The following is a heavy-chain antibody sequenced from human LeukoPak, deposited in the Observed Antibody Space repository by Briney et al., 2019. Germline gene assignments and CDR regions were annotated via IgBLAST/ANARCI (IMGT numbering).Heavy chain of an antibody. J-gene: IGHJ5*02. CDR2: INHGGGT. V-gene: IGHV4-34*01. CDR3: ARGRIFMVRGVIRAPNWFDP. Sequence: PSETLSLTCAVYGGSFSDYYWSWIRQPPGKGLEWIGEINHGGGTNYNPSLKSRGTISVDTAKNQFPLRLSSVTAADTAVYYCARGRIFMVRGVIRAPNWFDPWGQGTLVTVSS. CDR1: GGSFSDYY. D-gene: IGHD3-10*01.